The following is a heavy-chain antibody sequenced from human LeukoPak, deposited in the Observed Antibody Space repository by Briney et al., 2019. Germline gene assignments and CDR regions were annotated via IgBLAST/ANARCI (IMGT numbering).Heavy chain of an antibody. CDR1: GFTFSSYA. Sequence: GGSLRLSCAASGFTFSSYAMSWVRQAPGKGLEWVSAISGSGGSTYYADSVKGRFTISRDNSKNTLYLQMNSLRAEDTAVYYCARDDYGDYDTPGGYWGQGTLVTVSS. CDR3: ARDDYGDYDTPGGY. D-gene: IGHD4-17*01. CDR2: ISGSGGST. J-gene: IGHJ4*02. V-gene: IGHV3-23*01.